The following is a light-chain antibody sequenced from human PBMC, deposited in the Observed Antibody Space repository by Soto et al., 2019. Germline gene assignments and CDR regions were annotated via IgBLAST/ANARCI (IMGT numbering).Light chain of an antibody. CDR2: QAS. Sequence: DILLTQSPSTLSASVGDRVTITCRASQSVFTWLAWYQQKPGKAPKVLIYQASSLASGVPSRFSGSGSGTEFTLTISSLQPDDFATYYCQQYHSYLWTFGQGTKMDIK. CDR1: QSVFTW. CDR3: QQYHSYLWT. J-gene: IGKJ1*01. V-gene: IGKV1-5*03.